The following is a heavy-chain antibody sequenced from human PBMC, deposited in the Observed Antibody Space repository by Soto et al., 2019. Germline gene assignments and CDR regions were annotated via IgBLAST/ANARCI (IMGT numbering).Heavy chain of an antibody. J-gene: IGHJ4*02. CDR1: GFSFSSYT. Sequence: PGGSLRLSCSASGFSFSSYTMNLVRLALGKGLEWVSGIKAGVFTTYYADSVKGRFTISRDNTRKVLYLQINSLRVEDTAIYYCAKDRQPDGIWTFDYWGQETSVTVSS. CDR2: IKAGVFTT. CDR3: AKDRQPDGIWTFDY. V-gene: IGHV3-23*01. D-gene: IGHD3-9*01.